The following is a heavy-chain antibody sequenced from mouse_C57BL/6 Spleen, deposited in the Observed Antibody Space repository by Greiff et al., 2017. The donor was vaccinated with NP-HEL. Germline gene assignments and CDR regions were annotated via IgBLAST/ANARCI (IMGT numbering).Heavy chain of an antibody. V-gene: IGHV1-52*01. CDR1: GYTFTSYG. D-gene: IGHD2-3*01. CDR3: ARGDGLWYFDV. J-gene: IGHJ1*03. CDR2: IDPSDSET. Sequence: QVQLKQPGAELVRPGSSVKLSCKASGYTFTSYGMHWVKQRPIQGLEWIGNIDPSDSETHYNQKFKDKATLTVDKSSSTAYMQLSSLTSEDSAVYYCARGDGLWYFDVWGTGTTVTVSS.